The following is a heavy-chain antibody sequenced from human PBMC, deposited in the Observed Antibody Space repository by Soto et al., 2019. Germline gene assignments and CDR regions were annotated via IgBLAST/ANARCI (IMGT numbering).Heavy chain of an antibody. D-gene: IGHD3-10*01. V-gene: IGHV3-30*18. CDR3: AKHRVPADLGTLDY. J-gene: IGHJ4*02. Sequence: QPGGSLRLSCAASGFTFSTYAMHWVRQAPGKGLEWVAVILYDGNNKYYEESVKGRFTISRDNSKNTLFLQMSSLRVEDTAVYYCAKHRVPADLGTLDYWGQGTLVTVSS. CDR2: ILYDGNNK. CDR1: GFTFSTYA.